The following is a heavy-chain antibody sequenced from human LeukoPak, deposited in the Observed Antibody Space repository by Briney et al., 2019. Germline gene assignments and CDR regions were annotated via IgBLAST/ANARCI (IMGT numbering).Heavy chain of an antibody. V-gene: IGHV3-23*01. CDR3: AKQRGGDYGDYFDY. CDR1: GFTFSSYA. J-gene: IGHJ4*02. CDR2: LSGSGGST. Sequence: PGGSLRLSCAASGFTFSSYAMSWVRQAPGKGLEWVSVLSGSGGSTYYADSVKGRFTISRDNSKNTLYLQMNSLRAEDTAVYYCAKQRGGDYGDYFDYWGQGTLVTVSS. D-gene: IGHD4-17*01.